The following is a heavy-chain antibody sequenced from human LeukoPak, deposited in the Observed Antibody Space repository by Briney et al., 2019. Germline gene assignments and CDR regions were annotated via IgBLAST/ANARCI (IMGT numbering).Heavy chain of an antibody. J-gene: IGHJ6*04. CDR2: IYYSGST. CDR3: AREGIAAAGVTLDYYYGMDV. V-gene: IGHV4-59*01. CDR1: GRSLSRYY. Sequence: SEPLSLTCTVSGRSLSRYYWIWIRPPPGEGLEWVGYIYYSGSTNYNPSLKSRVTIPVDTSKNQFSLMLSSVTAADTAVYYCAREGIAAAGVTLDYYYGMDVWGKGTTVTVSS. D-gene: IGHD6-13*01.